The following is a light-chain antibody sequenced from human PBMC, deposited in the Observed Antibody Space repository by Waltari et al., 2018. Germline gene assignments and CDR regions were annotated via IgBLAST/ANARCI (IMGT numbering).Light chain of an antibody. CDR1: QSVSKY. CDR3: QHYVSLPAT. J-gene: IGKJ1*01. CDR2: HAS. V-gene: IGKV3-20*01. Sequence: EIVLTQSPGTLSLSPGERATLSCRASQSVSKYLACYQQKPGQAPRLLIYHASTRAAGIPDRFSGSGYGTDFSLTISRLEAEDFAVYYCQHYVSLPATFGQGTKVEIK.